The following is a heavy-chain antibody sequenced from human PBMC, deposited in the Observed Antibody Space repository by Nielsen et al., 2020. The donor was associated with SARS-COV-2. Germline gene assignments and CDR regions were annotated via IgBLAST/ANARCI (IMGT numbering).Heavy chain of an antibody. CDR2: IGHSGNT. CDR3: AGGVPPTGMLFDF. D-gene: IGHD1-1*01. CDR1: GGSFSDYY. Sequence: SETLSLTCGVYGGSFSDYYWNWICQSPGKGLEWIGQIGHSGNTNYNPSLKSRVTMSVDTSKRQFSLKLNSVTAADAADYYCAGGVPPTGMLFDFWGLGTRVIVSS. J-gene: IGHJ4*02. V-gene: IGHV4-34*01.